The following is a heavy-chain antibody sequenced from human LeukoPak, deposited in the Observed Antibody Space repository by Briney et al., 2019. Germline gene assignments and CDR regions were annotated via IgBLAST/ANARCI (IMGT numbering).Heavy chain of an antibody. Sequence: GRSLRLSCVASGFTFSDHPFHWVRQSPDKGLEWVALIGPDGTKKYYADSVQGRFTVSRENSKNTLFLQMNTLRADDTAVYFCARQMTSTRLFDSWGQGTLVTVS. D-gene: IGHD5/OR15-5a*01. CDR3: ARQMTSTRLFDS. V-gene: IGHV3-30*04. J-gene: IGHJ4*02. CDR1: GFTFSDHP. CDR2: IGPDGTKK.